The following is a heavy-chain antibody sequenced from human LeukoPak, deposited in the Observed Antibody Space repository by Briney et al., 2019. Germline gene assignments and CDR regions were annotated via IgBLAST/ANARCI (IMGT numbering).Heavy chain of an antibody. J-gene: IGHJ4*02. CDR2: ISGGGGST. CDR3: AKSSYYDSSGYYREYYFDY. D-gene: IGHD3-22*01. CDR1: GFSFSSYG. V-gene: IGHV3-23*01. Sequence: PGGSLRLSCVASGFSFSSYGMTWVRQAPGKGLEWVSSISGGGGSTNSADSVKGRFTISRDNSKNTLYLQMNSLRAEDTAVYYCAKSSYYDSSGYYREYYFDYWDQRTLVTVSS.